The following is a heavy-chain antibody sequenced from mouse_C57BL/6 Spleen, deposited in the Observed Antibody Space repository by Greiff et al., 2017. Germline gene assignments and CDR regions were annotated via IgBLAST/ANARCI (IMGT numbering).Heavy chain of an antibody. J-gene: IGHJ4*01. CDR1: GYTFTSYW. CDR2: IDPNSGGT. Sequence: QVQLKQPGAELVKPGASVKLSCKASGYTFTSYWMHWVKQRPGRGLEWIGRIDPNSGGTKYNEKFKSKATLTVDKPASTAYMQLRSLTSEDSAVYYCARGGNYGPYYYAMDYWGQGTSVTVSS. CDR3: ARGGNYGPYYYAMDY. V-gene: IGHV1-72*01. D-gene: IGHD1-1*02.